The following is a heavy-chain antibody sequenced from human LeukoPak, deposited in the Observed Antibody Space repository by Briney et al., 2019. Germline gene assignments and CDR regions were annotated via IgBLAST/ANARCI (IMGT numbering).Heavy chain of an antibody. Sequence: SQTLSLTCTVSGGSISSGDYSWSWIRQPPGKGLEWVGNIYHSGSTNYNPSLRSRVTISVDTSKNQFSLKLSSVTAADTAVYYCARGLYSSGWYFDYWGQGTLVTVSS. CDR2: IYHSGST. CDR3: ARGLYSSGWYFDY. J-gene: IGHJ4*02. D-gene: IGHD6-19*01. V-gene: IGHV4-30-4*01. CDR1: GGSISSGDYS.